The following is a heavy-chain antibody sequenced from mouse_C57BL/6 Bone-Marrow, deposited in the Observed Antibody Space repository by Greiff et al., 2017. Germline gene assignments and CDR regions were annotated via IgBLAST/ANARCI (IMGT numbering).Heavy chain of an antibody. CDR1: GFTFSSYT. J-gene: IGHJ1*03. Sequence: EVQLVESGGGLVKPGGSLKLSCAASGFTFSSYTMSWVRQTPEKGLQWVAAISGGGGNTYYPDSVKGRFTISRDNDKNIMYLQMSSLRSEDTALXYCSRQVTTVLATKYFDVWGTGTTVTVSS. CDR2: ISGGGGNT. D-gene: IGHD1-1*01. V-gene: IGHV5-9*01. CDR3: SRQVTTVLATKYFDV.